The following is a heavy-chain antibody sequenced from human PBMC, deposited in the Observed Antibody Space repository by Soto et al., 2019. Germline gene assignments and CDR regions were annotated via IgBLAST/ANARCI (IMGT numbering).Heavy chain of an antibody. V-gene: IGHV1-69*13. CDR2: IIPIFGTA. Sequence: SVKVSCKASGGTFSSYAISWVRQAPGQGLEWMGGIIPIFGTANYAQKFQGRVTITADESTSTAYMELSSLRSDDTAVYYCARQPVAGTAFFDYWGQGTLVTVSS. CDR3: ARQPVAGTAFFDY. D-gene: IGHD6-19*01. CDR1: GGTFSSYA. J-gene: IGHJ4*02.